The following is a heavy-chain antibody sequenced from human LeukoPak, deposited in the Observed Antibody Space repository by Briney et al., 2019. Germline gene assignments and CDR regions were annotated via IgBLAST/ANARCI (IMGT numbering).Heavy chain of an antibody. V-gene: IGHV3-23*01. CDR3: ATEKRSNTAYDY. Sequence: PGGSLRLSCAASGFTFSTYVMSWVRQAPGKGLGWVSDISGSGGNTHYADSVKGRFTISRDNSKNTLYLQMNSLRAEDTAQYYCATEKRSNTAYDYCGQGTLVTVSS. J-gene: IGHJ4*02. CDR1: GFTFSTYV. D-gene: IGHD2/OR15-2a*01. CDR2: ISGSGGNT.